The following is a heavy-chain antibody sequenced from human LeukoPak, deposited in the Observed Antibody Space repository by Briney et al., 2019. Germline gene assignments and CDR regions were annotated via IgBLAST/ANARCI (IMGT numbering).Heavy chain of an antibody. D-gene: IGHD3-16*01. J-gene: IGHJ6*03. CDR1: GGSISSYY. Sequence: PSETLTLTCTVSGGSISSYYWSWMRQPPGKGLEWIGYIYYSGSTNYNPSLKSRVTISVDTSKNQFSLNLSSVTAADTAVYYCARVVGGASGRYYYYYMDVWGKGTTVTVSS. V-gene: IGHV4-59*01. CDR2: IYYSGST. CDR3: ARVVGGASGRYYYYYMDV.